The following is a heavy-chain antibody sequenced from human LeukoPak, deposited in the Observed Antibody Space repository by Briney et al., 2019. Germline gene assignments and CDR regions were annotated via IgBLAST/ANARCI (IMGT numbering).Heavy chain of an antibody. D-gene: IGHD3-10*01. J-gene: IGHJ4*02. V-gene: IGHV4-34*01. CDR3: ARAVRWKGGMVRGAFDY. CDR1: GGSFSGYY. CDR2: INHSGST. Sequence: SETLSLTCAVYGGSFSGYYWSWIRQPPGKGLEWIGEINHSGSTNYNPSLKSRVTISADTSKNQFSLKLSSVTAADTAVYYCARAVRWKGGMVRGAFDYWGQGTLVTVSS.